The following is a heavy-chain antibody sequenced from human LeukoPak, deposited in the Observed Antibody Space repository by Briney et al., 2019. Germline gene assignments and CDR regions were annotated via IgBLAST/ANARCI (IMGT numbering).Heavy chain of an antibody. V-gene: IGHV5-51*01. J-gene: IGHJ4*02. CDR3: ARQGYDILTGTFGGYYFDY. CDR1: GYSFTSYW. Sequence: GESLQISCKGSGYSFTSYWIGWVRQMPGKGLEWMGIIYPGDSDTRYSPSFQGQVTISADKSISTAYLQWSSLKASDTAMYYCARQGYDILTGTFGGYYFDYWGQGTLVTVSS. D-gene: IGHD3-9*01. CDR2: IYPGDSDT.